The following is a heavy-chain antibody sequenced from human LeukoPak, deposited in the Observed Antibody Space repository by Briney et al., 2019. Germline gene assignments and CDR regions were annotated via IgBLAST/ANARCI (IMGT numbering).Heavy chain of an antibody. V-gene: IGHV1-69*05. J-gene: IGHJ4*02. CDR1: GGTFSSYA. Sequence: RRASVKVSCKASGGTFSSYAISWVRQAPGQGLEWMGGIIPIFGTANYAQKFQGRVTITTDESTSTAYMELSSLRSEDTAVYYCARGDSSSSDYFDYWGQGTLVTVSS. D-gene: IGHD6-6*01. CDR2: IIPIFGTA. CDR3: ARGDSSSSDYFDY.